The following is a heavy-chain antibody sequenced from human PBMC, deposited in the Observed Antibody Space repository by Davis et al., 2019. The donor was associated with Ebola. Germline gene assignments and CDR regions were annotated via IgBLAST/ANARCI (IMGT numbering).Heavy chain of an antibody. V-gene: IGHV3-23*01. Sequence: GESLKIPCAASGFTFSSYAMSWVRQAPGKGLEWVSAISGSGGSTYYADSVKGRFTISRDNSKNTLYLQMNSLRAEDTAVYYCAKAFEGYDFWSGYTPIDYWGQGTLVTVSS. J-gene: IGHJ4*02. CDR2: ISGSGGST. CDR3: AKAFEGYDFWSGYTPIDY. CDR1: GFTFSSYA. D-gene: IGHD3-3*01.